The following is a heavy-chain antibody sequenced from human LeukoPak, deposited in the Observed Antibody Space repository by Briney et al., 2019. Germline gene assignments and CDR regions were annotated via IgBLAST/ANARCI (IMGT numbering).Heavy chain of an antibody. CDR3: ARKPLSGGYGGTIDY. CDR1: GFTLSSYW. D-gene: IGHD5-12*01. Sequence: PGGSLRLSCATSGFTLSSYWMHWVRQVPGKGLEWLSRINNDGVSTSYADSVKGRFTISRDNAKNTLYLRMNSLRAEDTAIYYCARKPLSGGYGGTIDYWGQGTLVTVSS. J-gene: IGHJ4*02. V-gene: IGHV3-74*01. CDR2: INNDGVST.